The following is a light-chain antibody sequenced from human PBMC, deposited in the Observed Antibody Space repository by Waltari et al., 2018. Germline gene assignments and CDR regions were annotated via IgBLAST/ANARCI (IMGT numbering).Light chain of an antibody. CDR2: WAS. Sequence: DIVMTQSPDSLAVSLGERATINCKSSQNILYSYNNKNYLAWYQLKPGQAPKLLFYWASTRESGVPDRFSGSGSGTEFTLTINRLQAEDVAVYYCQQHYSTPRTFGQGTKVEIK. CDR1: QNILYSYNNKNY. V-gene: IGKV4-1*01. CDR3: QQHYSTPRT. J-gene: IGKJ1*01.